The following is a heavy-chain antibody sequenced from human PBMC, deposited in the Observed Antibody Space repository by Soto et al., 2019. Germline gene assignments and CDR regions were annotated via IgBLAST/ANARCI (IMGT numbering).Heavy chain of an antibody. D-gene: IGHD1-1*01. CDR3: ARGRYGDY. Sequence: QVHLVQSGAEVKKPGASVKVSCKGSGYTFPSYGITWVRQAPGQGLEWMGWISAPNGNTNYAQKLQGRVTVTRDTSTSTAYMELRSLRPDDTAVYYCARGRYGDYWGQGALVTVSS. J-gene: IGHJ4*02. CDR2: ISAPNGNT. CDR1: GYTFPSYG. V-gene: IGHV1-18*01.